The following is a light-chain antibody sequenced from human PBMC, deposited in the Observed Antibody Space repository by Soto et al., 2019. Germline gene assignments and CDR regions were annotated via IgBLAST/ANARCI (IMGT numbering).Light chain of an antibody. V-gene: IGKV1-27*01. CDR1: QDISDY. Sequence: DIQMTQSPSSLSASIGDRVTITCRASQDISDYLAWYQQKPGKVPNLLIYAASTMQSGVPPRFSGSGSETDFTLTISSLQSEDFATYYCQRYGGTPYTFGHGTKVDIK. J-gene: IGKJ3*01. CDR3: QRYGGTPYT. CDR2: AAS.